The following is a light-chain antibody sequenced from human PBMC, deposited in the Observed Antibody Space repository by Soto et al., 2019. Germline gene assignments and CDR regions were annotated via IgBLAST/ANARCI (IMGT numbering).Light chain of an antibody. CDR2: DVT. V-gene: IGLV2-11*01. J-gene: IGLJ3*02. Sequence: QSVLTQPRSVSGSPGQSVTISCTGTSSDVGGYNYVSWYQQHPGKAPKLMIYDVTKRPSGVPDRFSGSKFGNTASLTISGLQAEDEDDYYCCSYTSIYVPGVFGGGTQLTVL. CDR1: SSDVGGYNY. CDR3: CSYTSIYVPGV.